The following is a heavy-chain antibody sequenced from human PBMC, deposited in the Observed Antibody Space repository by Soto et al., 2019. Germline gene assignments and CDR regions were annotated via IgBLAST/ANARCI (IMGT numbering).Heavy chain of an antibody. Sequence: ASVKVSCKASGYTFTSYGISWVRQAPGQGLEWMGWISAYNGNTNYAQKLQGRVTMTTDTSTSTAYKEQRSLRSDYTAVNYCAREMDTAMVTYAFDIWGQGTMVTVSS. CDR3: AREMDTAMVTYAFDI. CDR2: ISAYNGNT. V-gene: IGHV1-18*01. CDR1: GYTFTSYG. J-gene: IGHJ3*02. D-gene: IGHD5-18*01.